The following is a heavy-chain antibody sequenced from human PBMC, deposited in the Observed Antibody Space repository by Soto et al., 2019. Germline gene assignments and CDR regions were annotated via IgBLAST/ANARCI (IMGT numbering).Heavy chain of an antibody. CDR1: GFNFSSYG. V-gene: IGHV3-30*18. D-gene: IGHD6-19*01. J-gene: IGHJ6*02. Sequence: QVQLVEPGGGVVQPGRSLRLSCAASGFNFSSYGMHWVRQAPGKGLEWVAVISYDGSNKYYADSVKGRFTISRDNSKNTLYLQMNSLRAEDTAVYYCAKDVGSGYYYGMDVWGQGTTVTVSS. CDR2: ISYDGSNK. CDR3: AKDVGSGYYYGMDV.